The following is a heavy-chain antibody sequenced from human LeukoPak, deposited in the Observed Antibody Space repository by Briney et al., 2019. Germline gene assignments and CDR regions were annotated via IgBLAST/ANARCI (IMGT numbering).Heavy chain of an antibody. CDR1: GFTFSSYA. D-gene: IGHD5-12*01. V-gene: IGHV3-30-3*01. CDR2: ISYDGSNK. CDR3: ARSGYSGYDGFDY. J-gene: IGHJ4*02. Sequence: GGSLRLSCAASGFTFSSYAMSWVRQAPGEGLEWVAVISYDGSNKYYADSVKGRFTISRDNSKNTLYLQMNSLRAEDTAVYYCARSGYSGYDGFDYWGQGTLVTVSS.